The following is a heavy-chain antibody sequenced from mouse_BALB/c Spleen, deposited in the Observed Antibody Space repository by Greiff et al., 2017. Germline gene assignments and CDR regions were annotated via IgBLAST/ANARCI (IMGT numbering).Heavy chain of an antibody. CDR3: VHGSSYNYAMDY. D-gene: IGHD1-1*01. CDR2: IRSKSNNYAT. J-gene: IGHJ4*01. V-gene: IGHV10-1*02. CDR1: GFTFNTYA. Sequence: VQLKQSGGGLVQPKGSLKLSCAASGFTFNTYAMNWVRQAPGKGLEWVARIRSKSNNYATYYADSVKDRFTISRDDSQSMLYLQMNNLKTEDTAMYYCVHGSSYNYAMDYWGQGTSVTVSS.